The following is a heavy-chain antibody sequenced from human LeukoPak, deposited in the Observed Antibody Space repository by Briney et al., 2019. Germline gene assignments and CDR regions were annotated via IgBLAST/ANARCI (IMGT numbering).Heavy chain of an antibody. V-gene: IGHV1-2*02. Sequence: GASVKVSCKASGYNFAHNIHWVRQAPGQGHEFMGWINPKNGGTKYAQNFQGRVTMTRDTSISTVYMELSSLGSDDTAVYYCARVRRDGYNYLGYWGQGTLVTVSS. CDR2: INPKNGGT. J-gene: IGHJ4*02. D-gene: IGHD5-24*01. CDR1: GYNFAHN. CDR3: ARVRRDGYNYLGY.